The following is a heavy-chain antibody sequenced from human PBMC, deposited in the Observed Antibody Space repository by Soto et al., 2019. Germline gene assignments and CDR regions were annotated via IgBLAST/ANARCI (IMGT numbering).Heavy chain of an antibody. CDR3: TREPDYSNYFEY. J-gene: IGHJ4*02. CDR1: GFTFNNAW. CDR2: IRSKADGGTI. D-gene: IGHD4-4*01. V-gene: IGHV3-15*07. Sequence: EVQLVESGGGLVRPGGSLRLSCVASGFTFNNAWMNWVRQAPGKGLEWVGRIRSKADGGTIDYAAPVKDRFTISRADSKNTLHLQMNSLKTEDTAVYYCTREPDYSNYFEYWGQGTLVTVSS.